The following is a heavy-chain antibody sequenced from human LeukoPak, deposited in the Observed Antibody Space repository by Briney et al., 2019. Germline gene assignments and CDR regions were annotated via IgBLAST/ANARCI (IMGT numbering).Heavy chain of an antibody. D-gene: IGHD3-3*02. CDR2: IYTSGST. J-gene: IGHJ6*03. Sequence: SETLSLTCTVSGGSISSYYWSWIRQPPGKGLEWIGYIYTSGSTNYNPSLKSRVTISVDTSKNQFSLKLSSVTAADTAAYYCARHFRYYYYYMDVWGKGTTVTVSS. CDR1: GGSISSYY. CDR3: ARHFRYYYYYMDV. V-gene: IGHV4-4*09.